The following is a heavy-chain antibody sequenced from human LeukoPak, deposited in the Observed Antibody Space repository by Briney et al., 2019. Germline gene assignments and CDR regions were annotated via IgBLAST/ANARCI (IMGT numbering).Heavy chain of an antibody. CDR3: ARLPAVIPVAASFDY. CDR2: INPSGST. D-gene: IGHD6-19*01. J-gene: IGHJ4*02. CDR1: GGTFRGYS. V-gene: IGHV4-34*01. Sequence: SETLSLTCAVYGGTFRGYSWNWIRQTPGKGLELIGEINPSGSTNYNPSLKSRVTISVDTSKNQFSLKLTSVTAADTALYYCARLPAVIPVAASFDYWGQGTLVTVSS.